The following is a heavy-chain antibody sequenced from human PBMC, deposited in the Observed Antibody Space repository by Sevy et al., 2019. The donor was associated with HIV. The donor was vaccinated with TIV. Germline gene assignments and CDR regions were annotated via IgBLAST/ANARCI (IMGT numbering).Heavy chain of an antibody. CDR1: GFSFDSYG. CDR3: GKGGGGHYDPDEIGYYFYYYNMDV. J-gene: IGHJ6*03. V-gene: IGHV3-23*01. Sequence: GGSLRLSCAVSGFSFDSYGMTWVRQAPGKGLEWVSGISGSGTRTYYADSVKGRFSISRDNSKNRLYLQMNSLRSEDTDIYYSGKGGGGHYDPDEIGYYFYYYNMDVWGKGTTVTVSS. D-gene: IGHD3-22*01. CDR2: ISGSGTRT.